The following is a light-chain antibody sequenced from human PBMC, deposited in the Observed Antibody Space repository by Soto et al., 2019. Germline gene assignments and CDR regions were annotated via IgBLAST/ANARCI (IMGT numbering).Light chain of an antibody. CDR1: SSDVGGYNY. J-gene: IGLJ2*01. V-gene: IGLV2-14*01. Sequence: QSALTQPASVSGSPGQSITISCTGTSSDVGGYNYVSWYQQHPGKAPKLMIYDVSNRPSGVSNRFSGSKSGNTASLTISGLQAEEEADYYCSSYTSSSTSGFGGGTKLTVL. CDR2: DVS. CDR3: SSYTSSSTSG.